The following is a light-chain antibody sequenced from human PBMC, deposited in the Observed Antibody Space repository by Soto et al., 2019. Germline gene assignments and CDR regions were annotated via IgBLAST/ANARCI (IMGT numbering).Light chain of an antibody. CDR1: SSNIGSNY. V-gene: IGLV1-47*01. CDR3: AAWDDSLSGPV. Sequence: QSVLTQPPSASGTPGQRVTISCSGSSSNIGSNYVYWYQQLPGTAPKLLIYRNNQRPSGVPDRFSGSKSGTSGSLAISGLRSEDEDDYYCAAWDDSLSGPVFGGGTQLTVL. J-gene: IGLJ7*01. CDR2: RNN.